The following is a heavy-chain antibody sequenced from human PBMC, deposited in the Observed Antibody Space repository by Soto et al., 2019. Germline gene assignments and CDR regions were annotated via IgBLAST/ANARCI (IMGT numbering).Heavy chain of an antibody. CDR2: IYYSGST. Sequence: QVQLQESGPGLVRPSQTLSLTCTVSGGSISSGGYYWSWIRQHPGKGLEWIGYIYYSGSTYYNPSLKSRVPISVDASKNQFSLKLSSVTAADTAVYYCARGGRRSPAMDVWGQGTTVTVSS. CDR3: ARGGRRSPAMDV. V-gene: IGHV4-31*03. CDR1: GGSISSGGYY. J-gene: IGHJ6*02.